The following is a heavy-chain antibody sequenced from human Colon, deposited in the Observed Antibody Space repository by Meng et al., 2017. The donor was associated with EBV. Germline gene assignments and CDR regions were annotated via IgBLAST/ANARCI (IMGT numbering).Heavy chain of an antibody. D-gene: IGHD6-19*01. V-gene: IGHV7-4-1*01. J-gene: IGHJ4*02. CDR2: ININTGKP. Sequence: VQSGSEVKKLGGVVTVSCQAAGYSFTSHSMNRVRHSPGKGLEWMGWININTGKPTSAQGFTGRFVFSLDTSVISAYLQIDSLKADDTAVYYCARGNGWRFDYWGQGTLVTVSS. CDR3: ARGNGWRFDY. CDR1: GYSFTSHS.